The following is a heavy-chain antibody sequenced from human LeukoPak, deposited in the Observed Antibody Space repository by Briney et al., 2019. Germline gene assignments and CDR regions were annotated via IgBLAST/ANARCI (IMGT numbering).Heavy chain of an antibody. CDR3: ARVGGRYSPLGY. CDR2: IKQDGSET. D-gene: IGHD4-11*01. J-gene: IGHJ4*02. V-gene: IGHV3-7*01. CDR1: GFTFSNYW. Sequence: PGGSLRLSCAASGFTFSNYWMGWVRQAPGKGLGWVANIKQDGSETYYVDSVKGRFTISRDNAKNSLFLQMNSLRAEDTAVYYCARVGGRYSPLGYWGQGTLVTVSS.